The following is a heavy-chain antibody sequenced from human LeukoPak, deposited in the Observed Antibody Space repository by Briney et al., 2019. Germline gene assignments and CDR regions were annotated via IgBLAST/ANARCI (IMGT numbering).Heavy chain of an antibody. CDR3: AKALAYGSGSYSAFDI. J-gene: IGHJ3*02. CDR1: GFTFSSYA. D-gene: IGHD3-10*01. Sequence: GGSLRLSCAASGFTFSSYAMSWVRQAPGKGLERVPAISGSGGSTYYADSVKGRFTISGDNSKNTLYLQMNSLRAEDTAVYYCAKALAYGSGSYSAFDIWGQGTMVTVSS. CDR2: ISGSGGST. V-gene: IGHV3-23*01.